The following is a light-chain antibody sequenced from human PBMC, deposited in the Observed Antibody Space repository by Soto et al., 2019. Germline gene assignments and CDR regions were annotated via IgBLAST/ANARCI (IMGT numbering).Light chain of an antibody. Sequence: DIQMTQSPSTLSASVGDRATITCRASQSISSWLAWYQQKPGKAPKLLIYKASSVESGVPSRFSGSGSGTEFTLTISSLQPDDFATYYCQQYNSYLWTFGQGTKVDIK. CDR2: KAS. J-gene: IGKJ1*01. V-gene: IGKV1-5*03. CDR3: QQYNSYLWT. CDR1: QSISSW.